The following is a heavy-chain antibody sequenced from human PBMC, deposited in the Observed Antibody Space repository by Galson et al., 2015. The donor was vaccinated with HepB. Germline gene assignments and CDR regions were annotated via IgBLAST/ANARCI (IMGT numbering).Heavy chain of an antibody. J-gene: IGHJ4*02. Sequence: SLRLSCAASGFTFSSYWMSWVRQAPGKGLEWVANIKKDGGEKYYVDSVKGRFTISRDNAKNSLYLQMNSLRAEDTAVYYCARDRLVAKYFDYWGQGTLVTVSS. CDR2: IKKDGGEK. CDR1: GFTFSSYW. D-gene: IGHD5-12*01. CDR3: ARDRLVAKYFDY. V-gene: IGHV3-7*03.